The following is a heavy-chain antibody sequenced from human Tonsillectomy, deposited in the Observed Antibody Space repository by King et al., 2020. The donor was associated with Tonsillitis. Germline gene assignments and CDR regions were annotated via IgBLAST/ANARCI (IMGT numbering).Heavy chain of an antibody. Sequence: VQLVESGGGLVQPGGSLRLSCAASGFTFSSYAMTWVRQAPGKGLEWVSVISGSSGSTYYADSVKGRFTISRDNSKNTRYLQMHSLSSEDTALYYCAKGSLREFRGFFDYWGQGTLVTVSS. V-gene: IGHV3-23*04. CDR2: ISGSSGST. D-gene: IGHD3-10*01. CDR1: GFTFSSYA. CDR3: AKGSLREFRGFFDY. J-gene: IGHJ4*02.